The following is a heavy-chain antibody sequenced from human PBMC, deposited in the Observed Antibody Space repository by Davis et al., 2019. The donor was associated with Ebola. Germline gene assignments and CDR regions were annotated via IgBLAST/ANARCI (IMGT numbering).Heavy chain of an antibody. Sequence: GESLKISCAASGFTFSSYAMSWVRQAPGKGLEWVSAISGSGGSTYYADSVKGRFTISRDNSKNTLYLQMNSLRAEDTAVYYCAKGDYYDSSGPDYWGQGTLVTVSS. CDR2: ISGSGGST. V-gene: IGHV3-23*01. D-gene: IGHD3-22*01. CDR1: GFTFSSYA. CDR3: AKGDYYDSSGPDY. J-gene: IGHJ4*02.